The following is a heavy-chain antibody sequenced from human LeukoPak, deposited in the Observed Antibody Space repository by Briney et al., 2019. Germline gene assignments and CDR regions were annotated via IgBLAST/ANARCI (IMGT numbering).Heavy chain of an antibody. CDR1: GGSFSGYY. J-gene: IGHJ6*02. V-gene: IGHV4-34*01. D-gene: IGHD2-2*01. CDR3: ARGVKVSWRGVPAPYYYCGMDV. CDR2: INHSGST. Sequence: SETLSLTCAVYGGSFSGYYWSWIRQPPGKGLELIGEINHSGSTNYNPSLKSRVTISVDTSKNQFSLKLSSVTAADTAVYYCARGVKVSWRGVPAPYYYCGMDVWGQGTTVTVSS.